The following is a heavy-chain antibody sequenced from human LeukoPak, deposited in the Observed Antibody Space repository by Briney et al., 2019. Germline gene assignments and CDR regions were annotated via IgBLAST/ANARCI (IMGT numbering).Heavy chain of an antibody. CDR1: GGSFSGYY. CDR2: INHSGST. CDR3: ARVFSLGRPVYYYYYGMDV. V-gene: IGHV4-34*01. D-gene: IGHD7-27*01. J-gene: IGHJ6*02. Sequence: SETLSLTCAVYGGSFSGYYWSWIRQPPGKGLEWIGEINHSGSTNYNPSLKSRVTISVDTSKNQFSLKLSSVTAADKAVYYCARVFSLGRPVYYYYYGMDVWGQGTTVTVSS.